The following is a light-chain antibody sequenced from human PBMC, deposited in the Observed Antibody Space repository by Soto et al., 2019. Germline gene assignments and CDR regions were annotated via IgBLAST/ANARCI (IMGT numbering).Light chain of an antibody. J-gene: IGKJ1*01. CDR2: GAS. V-gene: IGKV3-15*01. Sequence: EIVMTQSPATLSVSPGERATLSCRASQSVSRNFAWYQQKPGPAPRLLIYGASTRATGIPARFSGSGSGTEFTLTISSLQSEDFAVYYCQQYNNWPRTFGQGTKLEIK. CDR3: QQYNNWPRT. CDR1: QSVSRN.